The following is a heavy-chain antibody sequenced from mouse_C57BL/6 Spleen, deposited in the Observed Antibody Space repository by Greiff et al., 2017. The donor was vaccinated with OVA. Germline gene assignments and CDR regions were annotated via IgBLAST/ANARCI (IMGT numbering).Heavy chain of an antibody. CDR3: ARTAQVPYYFDY. CDR1: GYTFTSYW. J-gene: IGHJ2*01. Sequence: QVQLKQPGAELVMPGASVKLSCKASGYTFTSYWMHWVKQRPGQGLEWIGEIDPSDSYTNYNQKFKGKSTLTVDKSSSTAYMQLSSLTSEDSAVYYCARTAQVPYYFDYWGQGTTLTVSS. CDR2: IDPSDSYT. V-gene: IGHV1-69*01. D-gene: IGHD3-2*02.